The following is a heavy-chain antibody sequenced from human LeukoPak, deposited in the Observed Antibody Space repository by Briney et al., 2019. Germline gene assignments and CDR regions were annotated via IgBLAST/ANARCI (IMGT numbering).Heavy chain of an antibody. CDR1: GGTFSSYA. J-gene: IGHJ5*02. Sequence: SVKVSCKASGGTFSSYAISWVRQAPGQGLEWMGGIIPIFGTANYAQKFQGRVTITADESTSTAYMELSSLRSDDTAVYYCARDSEVEYDSPITHVLQNWFDPWGQGTLVTVSS. CDR3: ARDSEVEYDSPITHVLQNWFDP. V-gene: IGHV1-69*13. CDR2: IIPIFGTA. D-gene: IGHD3-22*01.